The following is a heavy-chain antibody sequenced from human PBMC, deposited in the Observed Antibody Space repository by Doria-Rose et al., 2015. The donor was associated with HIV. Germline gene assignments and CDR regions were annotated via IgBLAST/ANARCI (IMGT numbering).Heavy chain of an antibody. CDR3: ARIKSSRWYHKYYFDF. J-gene: IGHJ4*02. D-gene: IGHD6-13*01. V-gene: IGHV2-26*01. CDR1: GVSLSSPGMG. CDR2: IFSDDER. Sequence: QVTLKESGPVLVKPTETLTLTCTVSGVSLSSPGMGASWIRQPPGKALEWLANIFSDDERSYKTSLKSRLTISRGTSKSQVVRTMTDMDPVDTATYYCARIKSSRWYHKYYFDFWGQGTLVIVSA.